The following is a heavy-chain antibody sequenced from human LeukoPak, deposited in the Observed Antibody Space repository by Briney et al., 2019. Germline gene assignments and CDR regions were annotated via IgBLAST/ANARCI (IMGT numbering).Heavy chain of an antibody. CDR2: ISSSSSYI. CDR3: ARVTAGGSYFNY. V-gene: IGHV3-21*01. J-gene: IGHJ4*02. CDR1: GFTFSSYS. D-gene: IGHD1-26*01. Sequence: GGSLRLSCAASGFTFSSYSMNWVRQAPGEGLEWVSSISSSSSYIYYADSVKGRFTISRDNAKNSLYLQMNSLRAEDTAVYYCARVTAGGSYFNYWGQGTLVTVSS.